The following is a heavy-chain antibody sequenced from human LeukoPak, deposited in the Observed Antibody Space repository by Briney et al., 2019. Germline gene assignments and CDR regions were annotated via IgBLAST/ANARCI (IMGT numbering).Heavy chain of an antibody. D-gene: IGHD3-10*01. J-gene: IGHJ4*02. Sequence: ASVKVSCKASGGTFSSYAISWVRQAPGQGLEWMGRIIPILGIANYAQKFQGRVTITADKSTSTAYMELSSLRSEDTAVYYCARIMIPNHYGSGALEYWGQGTLVTVSS. CDR2: IIPILGIA. V-gene: IGHV1-69*04. CDR3: ARIMIPNHYGSGALEY. CDR1: GGTFSSYA.